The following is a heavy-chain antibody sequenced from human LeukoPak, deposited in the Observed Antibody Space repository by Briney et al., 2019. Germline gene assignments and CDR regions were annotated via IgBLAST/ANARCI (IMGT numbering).Heavy chain of an antibody. CDR2: ISGSGVGT. J-gene: IGHJ4*02. V-gene: IGHV3-23*01. D-gene: IGHD3-10*01. CDR1: GFTFSSYT. CDR3: ARVSFYYGSGSSGFDY. Sequence: TGGSLRLSCVASGFTFSSYTMNWVRQAPGKGLEWVSGISGSGVGTYYADSVRGRFTISRDNSWNTLYLQMSSLRAEDTAVYYCARVSFYYGSGSSGFDYWGQGTLVTVSS.